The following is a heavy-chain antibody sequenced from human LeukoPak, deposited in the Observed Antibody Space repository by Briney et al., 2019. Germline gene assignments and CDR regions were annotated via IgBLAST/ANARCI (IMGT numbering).Heavy chain of an antibody. V-gene: IGHV3-9*01. CDR1: GFTFDDYA. CDR2: ISGNSGSI. CDR3: AKDIRPYYYDSSGYYYGYFQH. Sequence: GRSLRLSCAASGFTFDDYAMHWVRQAPGKGLEWGSGISGNSGSIGYADSVKGRFTISRDNAKNSLYLQMNSLRAEDTALYYCAKDIRPYYYDSSGYYYGYFQHWGQGTLVSVSS. J-gene: IGHJ1*01. D-gene: IGHD3-22*01.